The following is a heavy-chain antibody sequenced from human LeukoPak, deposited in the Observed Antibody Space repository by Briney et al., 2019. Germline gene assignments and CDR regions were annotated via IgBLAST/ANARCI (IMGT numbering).Heavy chain of an antibody. J-gene: IGHJ4*02. Sequence: GGSLRLSCAASGFTFSGYGMHWVRQPPGKRLEWVAFIRYDGGNKYYADSVKGRFTISRDDSKNTLYLQMNSLRAEDTAVYYCAKVFDYSNSAFDYWGQGTLVTVSS. V-gene: IGHV3-30*02. CDR3: AKVFDYSNSAFDY. CDR2: IRYDGGNK. D-gene: IGHD4-11*01. CDR1: GFTFSGYG.